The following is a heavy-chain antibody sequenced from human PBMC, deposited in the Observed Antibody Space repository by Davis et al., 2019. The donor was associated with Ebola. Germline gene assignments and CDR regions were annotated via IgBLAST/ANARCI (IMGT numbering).Heavy chain of an antibody. CDR2: IYHSGST. Sequence: MPSETLSLTCAVSGVSISSSNWWSWVRQPPGKGLEWIGEIYHSGSTNYNPSLKSRVTISVDTSKNQFSLKLSSVTAADTAVYYCARHVGDWFDPWGQGTLVTVSS. CDR1: GVSISSSNW. CDR3: ARHVGDWFDP. J-gene: IGHJ5*02. V-gene: IGHV4-4*02. D-gene: IGHD3-10*02.